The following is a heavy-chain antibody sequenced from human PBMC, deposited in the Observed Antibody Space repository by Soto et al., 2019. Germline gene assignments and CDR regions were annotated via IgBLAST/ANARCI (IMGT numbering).Heavy chain of an antibody. D-gene: IGHD5-12*01. CDR1: GFTFSSYA. Sequence: GGSLRLSCAASGFTFSSYAMSWVRQAPGKGLDWVSTISSSGGSTYYADSVKGRFTISRDNSKNTLYLQMNSLRAEDTAVYYCAKARVANYYYYYYMDVWGKGTTVTVSS. V-gene: IGHV3-23*01. CDR3: AKARVANYYYYYYMDV. CDR2: ISSSGGST. J-gene: IGHJ6*03.